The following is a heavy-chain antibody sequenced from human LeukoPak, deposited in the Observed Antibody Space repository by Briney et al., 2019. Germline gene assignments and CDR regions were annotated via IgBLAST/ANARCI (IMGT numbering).Heavy chain of an antibody. V-gene: IGHV3-11*01. CDR1: GFTFSDYY. CDR3: ARDRGGRGFTYGQPLGY. J-gene: IGHJ4*02. Sequence: GGSLRLSCAASGFTFSDYYMSWIRQAPGEGVEWGSYVSGSGSPIYYADSVKGRFTVSRDNAKNSLYLQMNSLRAEDTAVYYCARDRGGRGFTYGQPLGYWGQGTLVTVSS. CDR2: VSGSGSPI. D-gene: IGHD5-18*01.